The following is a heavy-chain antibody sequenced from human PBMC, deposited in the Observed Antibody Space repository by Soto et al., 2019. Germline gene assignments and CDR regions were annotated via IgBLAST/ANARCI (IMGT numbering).Heavy chain of an antibody. D-gene: IGHD1-26*01. Sequence: PSETLSLTCAVSGGSISSGGYSWSWIRQPPGKGLEWIGYIYHSGSTYYNPSLKSRVTISVDRSKNQFSLKLSSVTAADTAVYYCARDRSPAEGGYLDYWGQGTLVTVSS. CDR3: ARDRSPAEGGYLDY. V-gene: IGHV4-30-2*01. CDR2: IYHSGST. CDR1: GGSISSGGYS. J-gene: IGHJ4*02.